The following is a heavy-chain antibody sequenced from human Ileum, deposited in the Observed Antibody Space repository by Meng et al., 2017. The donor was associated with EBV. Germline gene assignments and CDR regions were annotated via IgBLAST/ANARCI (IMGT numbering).Heavy chain of an antibody. V-gene: IGHV4-61*01. D-gene: IGHD2-15*01. CDR3: ARVALVAAAAIRARYFDY. J-gene: IGHJ4*02. CDR1: GGSVTSGSYY. Sequence: QVQLQESGPGLVKPSETLSLTCTVSGGSVTSGSYYWSWIRQPPGEGLEWIGYIYYTGSTNYNPSLKSRVTISVDTSKNQFSLNLTSVTAADTAVYYCARVALVAAAAIRARYFDYWGQGTLVTVSS. CDR2: IYYTGST.